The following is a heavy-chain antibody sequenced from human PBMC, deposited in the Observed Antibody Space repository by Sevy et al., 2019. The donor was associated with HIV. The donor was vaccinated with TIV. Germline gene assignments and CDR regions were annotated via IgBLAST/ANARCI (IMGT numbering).Heavy chain of an antibody. D-gene: IGHD5-12*01. Sequence: GGSLRLSCVTFGFSINNAWMSCVRQAPGKGLEWVGRIKSNTDGGTTDYAAPVKGRFTISRDDSKYTLYLQMNSLKTEDTAVYHCTIEGLYCTANSGYSEGFDSWGQGTPVTVSS. J-gene: IGHJ4*02. CDR3: TIEGLYCTANSGYSEGFDS. V-gene: IGHV3-15*01. CDR2: IKSNTDGGTT. CDR1: GFSINNAW.